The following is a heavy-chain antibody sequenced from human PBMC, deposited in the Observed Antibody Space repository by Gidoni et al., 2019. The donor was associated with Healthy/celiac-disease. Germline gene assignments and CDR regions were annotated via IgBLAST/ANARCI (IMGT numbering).Heavy chain of an antibody. CDR3: AKDPARIAAAGLDY. D-gene: IGHD6-13*01. V-gene: IGHV3-23*01. CDR2: ISGSGGST. J-gene: IGHJ4*02. Sequence: ELQLLASGGGLVQPGGSLILSCAASGFTFSSYAMSWVRQASGKGLEWVSAISGSGGSTYYADSGKGRCTISRDNSKNTLYLQMNSLRAEDTAVYYCAKDPARIAAAGLDYWGQGTLVTVSS. CDR1: GFTFSSYA.